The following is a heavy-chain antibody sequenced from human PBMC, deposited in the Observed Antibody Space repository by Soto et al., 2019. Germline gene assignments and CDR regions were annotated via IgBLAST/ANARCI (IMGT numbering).Heavy chain of an antibody. Sequence: ASVKVACKSSGGTFSIYAISGVRQAPGQGLEWMGGIIPIFGTANYAQKFQGRVTITADESTSTAYMELSSLRSEDTAVYYCAREGVYYYGMDVCGQGTTVTVS. CDR3: AREGVYYYGMDV. J-gene: IGHJ6*02. V-gene: IGHV1-69*13. CDR2: IIPIFGTA. D-gene: IGHD3-16*01. CDR1: GGTFSIYA.